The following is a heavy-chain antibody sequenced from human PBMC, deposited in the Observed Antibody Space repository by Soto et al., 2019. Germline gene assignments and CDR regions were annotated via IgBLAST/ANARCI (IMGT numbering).Heavy chain of an antibody. CDR3: ARDRGTLDCSGGSCYSGYADY. V-gene: IGHV1-18*01. CDR1: GYTFTSYG. Sequence: QVQLVQSGAEVKKPGASVKVSCKASGYTFTSYGISWVRQAPGHGLEWMGWISAYNGNTNYAQKLQGRVTMTTDTSTSTAYMELRSLRSDDTAVYYCARDRGTLDCSGGSCYSGYADYWGQGTLVTVSS. CDR2: ISAYNGNT. D-gene: IGHD2-15*01. J-gene: IGHJ4*02.